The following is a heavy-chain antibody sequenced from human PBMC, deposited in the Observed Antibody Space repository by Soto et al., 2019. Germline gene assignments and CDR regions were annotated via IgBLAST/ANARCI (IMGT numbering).Heavy chain of an antibody. CDR3: AGDQYCGGDCYTTGSY. Sequence: SVKVSCKASGGTFSSYAISWVRQAPGQGLEWMGGIIPIFGTANYAQKFQGRVTITADEPTSTAYMELSSLRSEDTAVYYCAGDQYCGGDCYTTGSYWGQGTLVTVSS. CDR2: IIPIFGTA. J-gene: IGHJ4*02. CDR1: GGTFSSYA. D-gene: IGHD2-21*02. V-gene: IGHV1-69*13.